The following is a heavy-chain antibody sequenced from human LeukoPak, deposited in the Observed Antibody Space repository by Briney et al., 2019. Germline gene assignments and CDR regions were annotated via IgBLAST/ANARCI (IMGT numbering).Heavy chain of an antibody. Sequence: PSETLSLTCTVSGGSINNYYWSWIRQPPGKGLEWIGYIYYSGSTNYNPSLKSRVTISVDTSKNQFSLKLSSVTAADTAVYYCARDRITMVRGALRYYGMDVWGQGTTVTVSS. J-gene: IGHJ6*02. CDR2: IYYSGST. CDR1: GGSINNYY. CDR3: ARDRITMVRGALRYYGMDV. D-gene: IGHD3-10*01. V-gene: IGHV4-59*01.